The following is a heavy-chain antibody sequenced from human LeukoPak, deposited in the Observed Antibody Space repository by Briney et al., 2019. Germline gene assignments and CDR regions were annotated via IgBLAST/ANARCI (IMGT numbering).Heavy chain of an antibody. CDR1: GYTFTSYD. CDR2: MNTNSGNT. D-gene: IGHD2-2*01. J-gene: IGHJ4*02. V-gene: IGHV1-8*01. CDR3: ARGYCSSISCPLDY. Sequence: ASVKVSCKASGYTFTSYDINWVRQAPGQGLEWMGWMNTNSGNTGYAKNFQDRVTMTTNTSTSTAYMELSSLSSEDTAVSYWARGYCSSISCPLDYWGQGTLVTVSS.